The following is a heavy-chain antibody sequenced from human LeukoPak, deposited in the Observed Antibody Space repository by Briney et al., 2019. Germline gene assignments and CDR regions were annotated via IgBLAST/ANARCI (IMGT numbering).Heavy chain of an antibody. CDR2: IYYSGST. V-gene: IGHV4-61*01. CDR3: ARSWRVEGAWFDP. CDR1: GGSVSSGSYY. Sequence: SETLSLTCTVSGGSVSSGSYYWSWIRQPPGKGLEWIGNIYYSGSTNYNPSLKSRVTISVDTSKNQFSLKLSSVTAADTAVYYCARSWRVEGAWFDPWGQGTLVTVSS. J-gene: IGHJ5*02. D-gene: IGHD1-1*01.